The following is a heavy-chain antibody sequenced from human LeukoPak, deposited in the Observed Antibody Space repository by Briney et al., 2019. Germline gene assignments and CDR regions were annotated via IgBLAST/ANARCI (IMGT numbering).Heavy chain of an antibody. D-gene: IGHD1-1*01. V-gene: IGHV4-30-2*01. Sequence: PSETLSLTCTVSGGSISSGGYYWSWIRQPPGKGLEWIGYIYHSGSTNYNPSLKSRVTISVDRSKNQFSLKPSSVTAADTAVYYCARTTMGWFDPWGQGTLVTVSS. J-gene: IGHJ5*02. CDR3: ARTTMGWFDP. CDR1: GGSISSGGYY. CDR2: IYHSGST.